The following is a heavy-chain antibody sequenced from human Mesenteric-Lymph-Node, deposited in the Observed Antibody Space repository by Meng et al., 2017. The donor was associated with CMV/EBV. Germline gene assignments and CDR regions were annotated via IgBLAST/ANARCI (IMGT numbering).Heavy chain of an antibody. V-gene: IGHV1-2*02. D-gene: IGHD2-2*01. CDR3: ARGIPYTSPDGMDV. Sequence: ASVKVSCKTSGYTFINYGISWVRQAPGQGLEWLGWINPNSGGTNYAQKFQGRVTMTRDTSISTAYMELSRLRSDDTAVYYCARGIPYTSPDGMDVWGQGTTVTVSS. CDR1: GYTFINYG. CDR2: INPNSGGT. J-gene: IGHJ6*02.